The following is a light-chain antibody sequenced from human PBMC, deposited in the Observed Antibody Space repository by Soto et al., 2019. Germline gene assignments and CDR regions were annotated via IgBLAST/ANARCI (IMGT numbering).Light chain of an antibody. CDR3: QQSYSTPRT. CDR1: QSISSY. CDR2: AAS. J-gene: IGKJ1*01. Sequence: DIQMTQSPSSLSASVGDRITITCRASQSISSYLNWYQQKPVKAPKLLIYAASSLQSGVPSRFSGSGSGTDFTLTISSLQPEDFATYYCQQSYSTPRTLGQGTKVDIK. V-gene: IGKV1-39*01.